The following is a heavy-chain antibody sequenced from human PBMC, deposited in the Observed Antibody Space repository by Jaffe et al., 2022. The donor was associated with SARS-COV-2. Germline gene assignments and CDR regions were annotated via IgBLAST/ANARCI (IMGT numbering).Heavy chain of an antibody. J-gene: IGHJ4*02. CDR3: AKSVVPAAMGGFGLDYFDY. Sequence: EVQLLESGGGLVQPGGSLRLSCAASGFTFSSYAMSWVRQAPGKGLEWVSAISGSGGSTYYADSVKGRFTISRDNSKNTLYLQMNSLRAEDTAVYYCAKSVVPAAMGGFGLDYFDYWGQGTLVTVSS. V-gene: IGHV3-23*01. D-gene: IGHD2-2*01. CDR1: GFTFSSYA. CDR2: ISGSGGST.